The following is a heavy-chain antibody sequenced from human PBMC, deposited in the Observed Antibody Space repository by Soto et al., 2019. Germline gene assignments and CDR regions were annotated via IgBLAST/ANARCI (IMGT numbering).Heavy chain of an antibody. Sequence: PGGSLRLSCAASGFTFSDYYMSWIRQAPGKGLEWVSYISSSGSTIYYADSVKGRFTISRDNAKNSLYLQMNSLRAEDTAVYYCASLPQMTTVTLRDYWGQGTLVTVSS. D-gene: IGHD4-17*01. V-gene: IGHV3-11*01. CDR2: ISSSGSTI. CDR1: GFTFSDYY. CDR3: ASLPQMTTVTLRDY. J-gene: IGHJ4*02.